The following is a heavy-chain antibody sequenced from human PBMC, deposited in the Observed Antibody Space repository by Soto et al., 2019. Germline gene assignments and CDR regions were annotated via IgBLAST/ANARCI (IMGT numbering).Heavy chain of an antibody. V-gene: IGHV4-59*01. Sequence: SETLSLTCTVSGGSISSYYWSWIRQPPGKGLEWIGYIYYSGSTNYNPSLKSRVTISVDTSKNQFSLKLSSVTAADTAVYYCARYYDSSGYYDYWGQGTLVTVSS. CDR3: ARYYDSSGYYDY. CDR2: IYYSGST. CDR1: GGSISSYY. D-gene: IGHD3-22*01. J-gene: IGHJ4*02.